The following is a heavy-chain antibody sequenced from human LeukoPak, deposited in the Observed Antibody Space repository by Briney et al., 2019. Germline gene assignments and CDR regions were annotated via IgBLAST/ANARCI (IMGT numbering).Heavy chain of an antibody. CDR3: ARRGVMRYYFDY. V-gene: IGHV4-39*07. CDR1: GGSISSGSYY. Sequence: SQTLSLTCTVSGGSISSGSYYWSWIRQPPGKGLEWIGEINHSGSTNYNPSLKSRVTISVDTSKNQFSLKLSSVTAADTAVYYCARRGVMRYYFDYWGQGTLVTVSS. J-gene: IGHJ4*02. CDR2: INHSGST. D-gene: IGHD3-16*01.